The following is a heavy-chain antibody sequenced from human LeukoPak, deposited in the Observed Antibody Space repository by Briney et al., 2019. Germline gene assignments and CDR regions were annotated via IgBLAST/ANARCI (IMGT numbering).Heavy chain of an antibody. D-gene: IGHD6-19*01. CDR3: ARAGQWLGLGYYYYYMDV. CDR1: GYTFTSYG. Sequence: GASVKVSCKAPGYTFTSYGISWVRQAPGQGLEWMGWISAYNGNTNYAQKLQGRVTMTTDTSTSTAYMELRSLRSDDTAVYYCARAGQWLGLGYYYYYMDVWGKGTTVTVSS. V-gene: IGHV1-18*01. CDR2: ISAYNGNT. J-gene: IGHJ6*03.